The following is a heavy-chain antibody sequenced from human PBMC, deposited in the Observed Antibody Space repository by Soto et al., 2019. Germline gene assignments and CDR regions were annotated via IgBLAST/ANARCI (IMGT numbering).Heavy chain of an antibody. CDR2: IYHSGST. CDR1: GGSISSGGYS. J-gene: IGHJ5*02. Sequence: SETLSLTCAVSGGSISSGGYSWSWIRQPPGKGLEWIGYIYHSGSTYYNPSLKSRVTISVDRSKNQFSLKLSSVTAADTAVYYCARARKWELLTWFDPWGQGTLVTVSS. V-gene: IGHV4-30-2*01. D-gene: IGHD1-26*01. CDR3: ARARKWELLTWFDP.